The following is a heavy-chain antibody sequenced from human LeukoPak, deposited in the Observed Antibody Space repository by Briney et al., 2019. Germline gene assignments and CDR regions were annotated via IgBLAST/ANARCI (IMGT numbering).Heavy chain of an antibody. D-gene: IGHD2-2*01. CDR1: GFTFSSYE. J-gene: IGHJ5*02. Sequence: GGSLRLSCAASGFTFSSYEMNWVRQAPGKGLEWVSYITSSGSTIYYADSVKGRFTISRDNTKNALFLQMNTLRAEDTAIYYCARGFVPAAFDLWGLGILVIVSS. V-gene: IGHV3-48*03. CDR3: ARGFVPAAFDL. CDR2: ITSSGSTI.